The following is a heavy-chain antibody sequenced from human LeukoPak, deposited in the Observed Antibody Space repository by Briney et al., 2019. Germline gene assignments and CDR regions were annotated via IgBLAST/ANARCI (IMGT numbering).Heavy chain of an antibody. Sequence: GGSLRLSCAASGFTFSSYGMHWVSQAPGKGLEWVAVISYDGSNKYYADSVKGRFTISRDNSKNTLYLQMNSLRAEDTAVYYCAKDAARDEYYFDYWGQGTLVTVSS. V-gene: IGHV3-30*18. CDR3: AKDAARDEYYFDY. CDR1: GFTFSSYG. CDR2: ISYDGSNK. D-gene: IGHD6-6*01. J-gene: IGHJ4*02.